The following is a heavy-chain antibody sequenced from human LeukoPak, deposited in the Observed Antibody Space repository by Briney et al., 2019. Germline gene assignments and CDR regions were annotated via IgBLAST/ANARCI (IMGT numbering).Heavy chain of an antibody. J-gene: IGHJ6*03. V-gene: IGHV3-15*01. CDR3: TTAGYFDYYYYYIDV. CDR2: INSKTDGGTT. Sequence: GGSLRPSCVASGFTFSNAWMTWVRQAPGKGLEWVGRINSKTDGGTTDYGAPVKGRFTISRDDSKNTLYLQMNSLRPEDTAVYYCTTAGYFDYYYYYIDVWGKGTTVTVSS. D-gene: IGHD2/OR15-2a*01. CDR1: GFTFSNAW.